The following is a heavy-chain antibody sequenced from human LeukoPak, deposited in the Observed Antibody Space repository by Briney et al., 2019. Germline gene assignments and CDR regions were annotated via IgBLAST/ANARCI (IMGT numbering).Heavy chain of an antibody. CDR3: AKSRYYYGSGSYSSFDY. CDR1: GFTFSSYG. V-gene: IGHV3-23*01. D-gene: IGHD3-10*01. J-gene: IGHJ4*02. CDR2: ISGSGGST. Sequence: GGSLRLSCAASGFTFSSYGMSWVRQAPGKGLEWVSAISGSGGSTYYADSVKGRFTISRDNSKNTLYLQMNSLRAEDTAVYYCAKSRYYYGSGSYSSFDYWGQGTLVTVSS.